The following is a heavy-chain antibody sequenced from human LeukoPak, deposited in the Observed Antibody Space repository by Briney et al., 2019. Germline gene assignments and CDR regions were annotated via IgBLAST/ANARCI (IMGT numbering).Heavy chain of an antibody. CDR2: INHSGST. CDR1: GGSFSGYY. Sequence: SETLSLTCAVYGGSFSGYYWSWIRQPPGKGLEWIGEINHSGSTNYNPSLKSRVTISVDTSKNQFSLKLSSVTAADTAVYYCARREYYDSTGYFDLWGRGTLVTVSS. J-gene: IGHJ2*01. V-gene: IGHV4-34*01. CDR3: ARREYYDSTGYFDL. D-gene: IGHD3-22*01.